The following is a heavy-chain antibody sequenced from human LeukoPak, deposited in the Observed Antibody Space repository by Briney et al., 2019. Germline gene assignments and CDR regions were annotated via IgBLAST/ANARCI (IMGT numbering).Heavy chain of an antibody. CDR1: GYSISSGYY. CDR2: IYYSGST. Sequence: SETLSLTCTVSGYSISSGYYWGWIRQPPGKGLEWIGSIYYSGSTYYNPSLKSRVTISVDTSKNQFSLKLSSVTAADTAVYYCATTDYYGSGSYYFPYYYYMDVWGKGTTVTVSS. J-gene: IGHJ6*03. V-gene: IGHV4-38-2*02. CDR3: ATTDYYGSGSYYFPYYYYMDV. D-gene: IGHD3-10*01.